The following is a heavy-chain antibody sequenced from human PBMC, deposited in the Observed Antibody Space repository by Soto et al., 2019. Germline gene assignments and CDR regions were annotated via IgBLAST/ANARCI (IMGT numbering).Heavy chain of an antibody. CDR2: ISYDGTNK. Sequence: PGGSLRLSCAASGFTFSSYGMHWVRQAPGKGLEWVAVISYDGTNKYYEESVKGRFTISRVNSKNTLYLQMNSLRAEDTAVYYCAKDPSSGSDYWGQGTLVTVSS. J-gene: IGHJ4*02. CDR3: AKDPSSGSDY. D-gene: IGHD6-19*01. V-gene: IGHV3-30*18. CDR1: GFTFSSYG.